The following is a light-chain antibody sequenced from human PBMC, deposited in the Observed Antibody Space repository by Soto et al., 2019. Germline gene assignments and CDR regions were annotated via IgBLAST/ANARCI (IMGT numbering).Light chain of an antibody. V-gene: IGKV1-5*01. CDR1: HSVSSW. Sequence: DIQMTQSPSTLSASVGDRVTITCRASHSVSSWLAWYQQKPGKAPKLLIYDASSLGSGVPSRFSGSGSGTEFTLTISSLQPDDFAAYYCQQYNSYSQTFGQGTKVDIK. CDR3: QQYNSYSQT. CDR2: DAS. J-gene: IGKJ1*01.